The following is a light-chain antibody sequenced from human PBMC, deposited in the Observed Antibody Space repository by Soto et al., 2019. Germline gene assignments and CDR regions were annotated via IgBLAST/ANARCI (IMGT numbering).Light chain of an antibody. CDR2: NNN. CDR3: AAWDDSLSGLV. J-gene: IGLJ3*02. V-gene: IGLV1-47*01. Sequence: QAVVTQPPSASGTPGQRVTISCSGSTSNIGSNYVHWYKQFPGAAPIIFMYNNNQRPSGFPDRFSGSKSGTSASLAISGLRSEDEADYYCAAWDDSLSGLVFGGGTKLTVL. CDR1: TSNIGSNY.